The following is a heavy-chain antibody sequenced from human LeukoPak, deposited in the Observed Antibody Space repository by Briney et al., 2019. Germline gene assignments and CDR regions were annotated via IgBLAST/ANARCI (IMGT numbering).Heavy chain of an antibody. J-gene: IGHJ4*02. V-gene: IGHV3-33*01. D-gene: IGHD2-2*02. Sequence: GGSLRLSCAGSGFTFGGYGMHWFRQTPAKGLERVAVIAYDGSRAFYADSVKGRFTISRDNSKNTMSVQMDDLRAEDTAVYYCTRYTNDHFDYWGQGTQVTVSS. CDR2: IAYDGSRA. CDR3: TRYTNDHFDY. CDR1: GFTFGGYG.